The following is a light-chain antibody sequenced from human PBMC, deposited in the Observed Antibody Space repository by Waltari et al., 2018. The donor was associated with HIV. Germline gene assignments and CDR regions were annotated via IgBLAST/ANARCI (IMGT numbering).Light chain of an antibody. J-gene: IGKJ3*01. Sequence: EIVLTQSPGTLSLSPGERATLSCRASQSVSSSYLAWYQQKPGQAPRLLIYGASSRATGIPDRFSGSGSGTDFTLTISRLEPEDFAVYYCLQSFKTPLTFGPGTKVDIK. CDR1: QSVSSSY. CDR2: GAS. V-gene: IGKV3-20*01. CDR3: LQSFKTPLT.